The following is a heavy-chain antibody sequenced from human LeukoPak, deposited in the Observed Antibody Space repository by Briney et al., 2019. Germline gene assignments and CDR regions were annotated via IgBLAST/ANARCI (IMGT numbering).Heavy chain of an antibody. Sequence: SETLSLTCTVSGGSISSYYWSCLRQPPGKGLEWIGYIYYSGSTNYNPSLKSRVTISVDTSKNQFSLKLSSVTAADTAVYYCARHGAGYSSSWYSYWGQGTLVTVSS. V-gene: IGHV4-59*08. CDR2: IYYSGST. CDR3: ARHGAGYSSSWYSY. CDR1: GGSISSYY. D-gene: IGHD6-13*01. J-gene: IGHJ4*02.